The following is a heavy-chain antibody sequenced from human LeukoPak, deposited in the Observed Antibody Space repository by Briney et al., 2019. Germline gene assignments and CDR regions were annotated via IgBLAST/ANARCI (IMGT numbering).Heavy chain of an antibody. CDR2: IYSDGST. D-gene: IGHD3-3*01. CDR1: EFTVSTKY. V-gene: IGHV3-66*02. J-gene: IGHJ3*02. CDR3: ASYYLEWLFGWAFDI. Sequence: GGSLRLSCAASEFTVSTKYMSWVRQAPGKGLEWVSLIYSDGSTYYADSVKGRITISRDNSKNTLYLQMNSLRAEDTAVYYCASYYLEWLFGWAFDIWGQGTMVTVSS.